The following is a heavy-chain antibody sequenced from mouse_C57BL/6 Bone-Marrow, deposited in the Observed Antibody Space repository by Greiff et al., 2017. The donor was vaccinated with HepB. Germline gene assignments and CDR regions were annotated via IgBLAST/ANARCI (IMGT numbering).Heavy chain of an antibody. V-gene: IGHV1-39*01. CDR1: GYSFTDYN. CDR2: INPNYGTT. CDR3: AREGPDAPYAMDY. Sequence: VQLKESGPELVKPGASVKISCKASGYSFTDYNMNWVKQSNGKSLEWIGVINPNYGTTSYNQKFKGKVTLTVDQSSSTAYMQLKSLTSEDSAVYYCAREGPDAPYAMDYWGQGTSVTVSS. J-gene: IGHJ4*01. D-gene: IGHD2-3*01.